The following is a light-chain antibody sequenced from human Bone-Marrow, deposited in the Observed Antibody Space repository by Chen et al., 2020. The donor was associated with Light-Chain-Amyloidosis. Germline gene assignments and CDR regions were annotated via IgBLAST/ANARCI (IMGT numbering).Light chain of an antibody. J-gene: IGLJ2*01. V-gene: IGLV3-25*03. CDR1: DLPTKY. CDR3: QSADSSGTYEVI. Sequence: SYELTQPPPVSVSPGHTARITCSGDDLPTKYAYWYQQKPGPAPVLVIHRDTDRPSGISARFAGSSSGTTATLTIIGVQAEDEADYHCQSADSSGTYEVIFGGGTKLTVL. CDR2: RDT.